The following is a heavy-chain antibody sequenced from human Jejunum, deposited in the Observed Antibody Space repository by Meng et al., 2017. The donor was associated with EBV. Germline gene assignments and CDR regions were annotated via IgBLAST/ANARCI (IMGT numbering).Heavy chain of an antibody. V-gene: IGHV4-30-2*01. Sequence: HLQLQESGSGLVKPSQTLSLPCAVSGDSITRGAYLWSWIRQPPGKGLEWIGNIYHIGSTYYNPSLKSRVTISVDRSKNQFSLKLTSVTAADTAVYYCARGGPDFGDYVPFDYWGQGTLVTVSS. J-gene: IGHJ4*02. D-gene: IGHD4-17*01. CDR2: IYHIGST. CDR3: ARGGPDFGDYVPFDY. CDR1: GDSITRGAYL.